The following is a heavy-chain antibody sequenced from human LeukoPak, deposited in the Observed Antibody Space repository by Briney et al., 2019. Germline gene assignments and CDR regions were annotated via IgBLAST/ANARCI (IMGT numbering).Heavy chain of an antibody. CDR2: MNPNSGNT. CDR1: GFIFTGYY. V-gene: IGHV1-8*02. J-gene: IGHJ4*02. D-gene: IGHD3-16*02. Sequence: ASVRVSCKASGFIFTGYYMHWVRQATGQGLEWMGWMNPNSGNTGYAQKFQGRVTMTRNTSISTAYMELSSLRSEDTAVYYCARASMITFGGVIAGFDYWGQGTLVTVSS. CDR3: ARASMITFGGVIAGFDY.